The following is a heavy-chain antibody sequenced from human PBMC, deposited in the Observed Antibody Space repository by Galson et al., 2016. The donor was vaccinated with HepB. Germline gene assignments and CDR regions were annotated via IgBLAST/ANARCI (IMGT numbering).Heavy chain of an antibody. J-gene: IGHJ4*02. CDR2: IFPDDFDT. CDR1: GYTFNDYW. V-gene: IGHV5-51*01. CDR3: ARPTNDAYEYDSSGFSY. D-gene: IGHD3-22*01. Sequence: QSGAEVTKPGESLKISCRGSGYTFNDYWIAWVRQVPGKGLEHMGMIFPDDFDTRYSPSFQGHVTISVDRSTKTAYLQWTSLRASDTATYFCARPTNDAYEYDSSGFSYWGQGTRVIVSS.